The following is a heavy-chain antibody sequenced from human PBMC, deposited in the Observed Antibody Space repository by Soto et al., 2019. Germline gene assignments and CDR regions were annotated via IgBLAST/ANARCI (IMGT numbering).Heavy chain of an antibody. Sequence: ASVKVSCKASGYTFTSYGFSWLRQAPGQGLEWMGWISGYSGNTNYAQKVQGRVTMTTDTSTSTAYMELRSLRSDDTAVYYCARVFPGQDYYGMDVWGQGTAVTVSS. CDR2: ISGYSGNT. V-gene: IGHV1-18*01. CDR3: ARVFPGQDYYGMDV. J-gene: IGHJ6*02. CDR1: GYTFTSYG.